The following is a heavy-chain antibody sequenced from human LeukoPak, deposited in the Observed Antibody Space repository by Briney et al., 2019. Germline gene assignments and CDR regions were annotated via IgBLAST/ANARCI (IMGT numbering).Heavy chain of an antibody. J-gene: IGHJ4*02. CDR2: IYHSGIT. CDR1: GYSIRSGFY. D-gene: IGHD2-2*01. V-gene: IGHV4-38-2*02. CDR3: ASQGYCSSTSCRTFDY. Sequence: SETLSLTCTVSGYSIRSGFYWGWIRPPPGKGLEWIGNIYHSGITYYTPSLKSRVTISVDTSKNQFYLKLNSVTAADTAVYYCASQGYCSSTSCRTFDYWGQGTLVTVSS.